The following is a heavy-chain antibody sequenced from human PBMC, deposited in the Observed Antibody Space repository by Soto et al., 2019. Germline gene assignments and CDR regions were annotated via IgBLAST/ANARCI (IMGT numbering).Heavy chain of an antibody. Sequence: PSETLSLSCAVSGYSISSGYYWGWIRQPPGKGLEWIGSIYHSGSTYYNPSLKSRVSISVDTSKNQFSLRLSSVTAADTAMYYCARRHSSSWYGLDYWGQGTLVTVSS. CDR2: IYHSGST. CDR3: ARRHSSSWYGLDY. J-gene: IGHJ4*02. CDR1: GYSISSGYY. V-gene: IGHV4-38-2*01. D-gene: IGHD6-13*01.